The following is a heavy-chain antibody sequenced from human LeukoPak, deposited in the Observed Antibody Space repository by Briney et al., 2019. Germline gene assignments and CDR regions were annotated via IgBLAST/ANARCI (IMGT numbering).Heavy chain of an antibody. J-gene: IGHJ3*02. CDR2: ISWKSGSI. Sequence: PGRSLRLSCAASGFTFDDYAMHWVRQAPGKGLEWVSGISWKSGSIGYADSVKGRFTVSRDNDKNSLLLQMNSLRAEDTALYYCARGYSRAAFDIWGQGTVVAVSS. D-gene: IGHD2-15*01. CDR3: ARGYSRAAFDI. CDR1: GFTFDDYA. V-gene: IGHV3-9*01.